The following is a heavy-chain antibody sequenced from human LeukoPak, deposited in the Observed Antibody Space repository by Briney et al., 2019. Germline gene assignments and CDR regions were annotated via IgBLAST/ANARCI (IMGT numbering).Heavy chain of an antibody. CDR1: GGSFSGYY. CDR2: INHSGST. J-gene: IGHJ4*02. Sequence: PSETLSLTCAVYGGSFSGYYWSWIRQPPGKGLEWIGEINHSGSTTYNPSLKSRVTISVDTSKNQFSLKLSSVTGADTAVYYCARASTHSDYWGQGTLVTVSS. V-gene: IGHV4-34*01. CDR3: ARASTHSDY.